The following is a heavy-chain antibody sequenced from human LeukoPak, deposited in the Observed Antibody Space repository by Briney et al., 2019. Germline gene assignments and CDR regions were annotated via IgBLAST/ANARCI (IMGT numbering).Heavy chain of an antibody. D-gene: IGHD2/OR15-2a*01. V-gene: IGHV4-34*01. CDR3: ARGSIPYYFDY. Sequence: SETLSLTCAVYGGSFSGYYWSWIRQPPGKGLEWIGEINHSGSTNYNPSLKSRVTISVDTSKNQFSLKLGSVTAAGTAVYYCARGSIPYYFDYWGQGTLVTVSS. J-gene: IGHJ4*02. CDR2: INHSGST. CDR1: GGSFSGYY.